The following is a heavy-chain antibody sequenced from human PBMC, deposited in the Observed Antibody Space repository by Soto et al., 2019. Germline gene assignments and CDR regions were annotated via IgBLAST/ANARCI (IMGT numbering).Heavy chain of an antibody. J-gene: IGHJ3*02. CDR1: GGSISSGGYS. D-gene: IGHD3-10*01. Sequence: PSETLSLTCAVSGGSISSGGYSWSWIRQPPGKGLEWIGYIYHSGSTYYNPSLKSRVTISVDRSKNQFSLKLSSVTAADTAVYYCARGIDYGSGNYDAFYIWGQGAMVTVS. V-gene: IGHV4-30-2*01. CDR3: ARGIDYGSGNYDAFYI. CDR2: IYHSGST.